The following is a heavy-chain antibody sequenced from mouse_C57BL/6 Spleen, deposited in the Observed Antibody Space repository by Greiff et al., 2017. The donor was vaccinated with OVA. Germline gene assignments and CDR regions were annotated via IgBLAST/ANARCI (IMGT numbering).Heavy chain of an antibody. CDR2: IYPGSGST. Sequence: QVQLQQPGAELVKPGASVKMSCKASGYTFTSYWITWVKQRPGQGLEWIGDIYPGSGSTNYNEKFKSKATLPVDTSSSTAYMQLSSLTSEDSAVYYCARYGSSPAWFADWGKGTLVTVSA. V-gene: IGHV1-55*01. J-gene: IGHJ3*01. D-gene: IGHD1-1*02. CDR1: GYTFTSYW. CDR3: ARYGSSPAWFAD.